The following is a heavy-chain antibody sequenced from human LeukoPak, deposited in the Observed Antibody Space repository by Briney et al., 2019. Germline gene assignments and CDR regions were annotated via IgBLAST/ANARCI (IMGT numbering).Heavy chain of an antibody. D-gene: IGHD3-3*01. CDR2: IYYSGST. V-gene: IGHV4-39*02. Sequence: SETLSLTCTVSGGSISSSSYYWGWIRQPPGKGLEWIGSIYYSGSTYYNPSLKSRVTISVDTSKNQFSLKLSSVTAADTAVYYCARDSYPITIFGVSWFDPWGQGTLVTVSS. CDR3: ARDSYPITIFGVSWFDP. J-gene: IGHJ5*02. CDR1: GGSISSSSYY.